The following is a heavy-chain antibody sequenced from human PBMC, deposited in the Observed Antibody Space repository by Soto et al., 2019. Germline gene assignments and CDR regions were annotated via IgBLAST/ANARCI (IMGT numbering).Heavy chain of an antibody. Sequence: PSETLSLTCTVSGGSISSGGYYWSWIRQHPGKGLEWIGYIYYSGSTYYNPSLKSRVTISVDTSKNQFSLKLSSVTAADTAVYYCARDMGSTVTTWGPWFDPWGQGTLVTVSS. J-gene: IGHJ5*02. V-gene: IGHV4-31*03. D-gene: IGHD4-4*01. CDR1: GGSISSGGYY. CDR2: IYYSGST. CDR3: ARDMGSTVTTWGPWFDP.